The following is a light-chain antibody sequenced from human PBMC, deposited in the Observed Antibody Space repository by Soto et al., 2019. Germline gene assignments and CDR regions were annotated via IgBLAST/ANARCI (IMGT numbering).Light chain of an antibody. J-gene: IGKJ1*01. CDR2: QTS. CDR3: HQRQSWPRT. Sequence: EIVLTQSPATLSWVPGERGTLRCRASQYINTRLAWYQHRPGQSPRLLIYQTSLRAAGIPARFSASGSGTDFTLTISDVQPEDFALYYCHQRQSWPRTFGQGTKVDIK. V-gene: IGKV3-11*01. CDR1: QYINTR.